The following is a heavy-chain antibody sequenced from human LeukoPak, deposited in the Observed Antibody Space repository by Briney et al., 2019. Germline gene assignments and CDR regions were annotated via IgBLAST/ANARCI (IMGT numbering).Heavy chain of an antibody. V-gene: IGHV3-15*01. CDR3: TTAHFLGDAFDT. Sequence: GGSLRLSCAASGFTFSNAWMSWVRQAPGKGLEWVGRIKSKTDGGTTDYAAPVKGRFTISRDDSKNTLYLQMNSLETEDTAVYYCTTAHFLGDAFDTWGQGTMVTVSS. CDR1: GFTFSNAW. D-gene: IGHD3-16*01. J-gene: IGHJ3*02. CDR2: IKSKTDGGTT.